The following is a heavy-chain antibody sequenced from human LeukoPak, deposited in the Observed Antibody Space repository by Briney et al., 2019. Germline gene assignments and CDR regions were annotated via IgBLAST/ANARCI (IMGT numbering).Heavy chain of an antibody. CDR3: ARDPYSNYYGSGSYEFDY. J-gene: IGHJ4*02. CDR2: IKQDGSEK. V-gene: IGHV3-7*01. Sequence: GGSLRLSFAASGFTFSSYWMSWLRQAPGKGLEWVANIKQDGSEKYYVDSVKGRFTISRDNAKNSLYLQMNSLRAEDTAVYYCARDPYSNYYGSGSYEFDYWGQGTLVTVSS. CDR1: GFTFSSYW. D-gene: IGHD3-10*01.